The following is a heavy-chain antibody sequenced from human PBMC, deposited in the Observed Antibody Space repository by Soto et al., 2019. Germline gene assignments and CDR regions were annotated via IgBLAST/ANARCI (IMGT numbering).Heavy chain of an antibody. D-gene: IGHD3-3*01. CDR2: IYYSGST. CDR1: GGSISSSSYY. J-gene: IGHJ4*02. V-gene: IGHV4-39*01. CDR3: ARLQYYDFWSGYDLPGFDY. Sequence: QLQLQESGPGLVKPSETLSLTCTVSGGSISSSSYYWGWIRQPPGKGLEWIGSIYYSGSTYYNPSLKSRVTISVDTSKNQFSLKLSSVTAADTAVYYCARLQYYDFWSGYDLPGFDYWGQGTLVTVSS.